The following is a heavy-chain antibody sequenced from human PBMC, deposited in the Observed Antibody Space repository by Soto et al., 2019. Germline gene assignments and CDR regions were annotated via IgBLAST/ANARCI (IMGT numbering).Heavy chain of an antibody. CDR3: AREGEAGAFDI. D-gene: IGHD3-10*01. Sequence: PSETLSLTCTVSGGSISSYYWSWIRQPPGKGLEWIGYIYYSGSTNYNPSLKSRVTISVDTSKNQFSLKLSSVTAADTAVYYCAREGEAGAFDIWGQGTMVTVSS. CDR1: GGSISSYY. V-gene: IGHV4-59*01. J-gene: IGHJ3*02. CDR2: IYYSGST.